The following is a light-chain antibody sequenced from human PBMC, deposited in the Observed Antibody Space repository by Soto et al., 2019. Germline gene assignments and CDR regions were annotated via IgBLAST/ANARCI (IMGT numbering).Light chain of an antibody. J-gene: IGLJ2*01. V-gene: IGLV3-1*01. Sequence: SYELTQPPSVSVSPGQTASITCSGDRLGNKYVCWYQQKPGQSPVLVIYQDNKRPSGIPERFSGSNSGNTATLTISGTQAEDEADYYCCSYAGGYTHAVFGGGTKLTVL. CDR1: RLGNKY. CDR2: QDN. CDR3: CSYAGGYTHAV.